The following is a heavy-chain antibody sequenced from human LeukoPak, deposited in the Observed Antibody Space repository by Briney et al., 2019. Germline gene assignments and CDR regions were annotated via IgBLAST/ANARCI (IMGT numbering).Heavy chain of an antibody. CDR1: GFTFSSYA. D-gene: IGHD2-2*01. CDR2: ISGSGGST. J-gene: IGHJ3*02. V-gene: IGHV3-23*01. Sequence: PGGSLRLSCAASGFTFSSYAMSWVRQAPGKGLEWVSAISGSGGSTYYADSVKGRFTISRDNSKNTLYLQMNSLRAEDTAVYYCASEGVVVPAARYAFDIWGQGTMVTVSS. CDR3: ASEGVVVPAARYAFDI.